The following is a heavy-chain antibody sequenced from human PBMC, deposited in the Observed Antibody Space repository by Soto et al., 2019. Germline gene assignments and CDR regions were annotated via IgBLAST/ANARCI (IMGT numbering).Heavy chain of an antibody. V-gene: IGHV4-31*03. D-gene: IGHD2-2*01. CDR3: ARDLGKYCSSTSCYSYYGMDV. Sequence: SETLSLTCTVSGGSISSGGYYWSWIRQHPGKGLEWIGYIYYSGSTYYNPSLKSRVTISVDTSKNQFSLKLSSVTAADTAVYYCARDLGKYCSSTSCYSYYGMDVWGQGTTVTVSS. CDR1: GGSISSGGYY. CDR2: IYYSGST. J-gene: IGHJ6*02.